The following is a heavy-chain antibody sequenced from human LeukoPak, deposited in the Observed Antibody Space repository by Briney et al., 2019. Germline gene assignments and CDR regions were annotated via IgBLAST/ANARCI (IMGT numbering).Heavy chain of an antibody. V-gene: IGHV1-2*02. D-gene: IGHD4-17*01. J-gene: IGHJ4*02. CDR1: GYTSTGYY. CDR2: INGNSGDT. Sequence: RGASVKVSCKASGYTSTGYYLHWMRQAPGQGLEWMGWINGNSGDTNYAQKFQGRVTMTRDTSISTAYMELSRLRSDDTAVYYCARGDTTVTIDSGLGYWGQGTLVTVSS. CDR3: ARGDTTVTIDSGLGY.